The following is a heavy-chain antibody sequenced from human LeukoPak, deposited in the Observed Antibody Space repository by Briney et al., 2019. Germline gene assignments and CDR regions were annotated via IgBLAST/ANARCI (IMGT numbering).Heavy chain of an antibody. CDR3: ARLPPQASGWYANWFDP. D-gene: IGHD6-19*01. CDR1: GGSISSTTYY. J-gene: IGHJ5*02. CDR2: IYYSGST. Sequence: PSETLSLTCIVSGGSISSTTYYWSWIRQPPGKRLEWIGNIYYSGSTYYNPSLKSRVTMSVDTSKNQFSLKLSSVTAADTAVYYCARLPPQASGWYANWFDPWGQGTLVTVSS. V-gene: IGHV4-39*01.